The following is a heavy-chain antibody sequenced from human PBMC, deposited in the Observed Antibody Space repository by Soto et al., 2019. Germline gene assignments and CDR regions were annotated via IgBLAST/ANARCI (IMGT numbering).Heavy chain of an antibody. CDR3: VKGSEEGSS. J-gene: IGHJ5*02. Sequence: GGSLRLSCAASGFLFSSYAIYWVRQAPGKGLEWVAVISYNGSDKNYADSVKGRFTISKDNSKNTLHLQMNSLITEDTAVYYCVKGSEEGSSWGQGTLVTVSS. CDR2: ISYNGSDK. CDR1: GFLFSSYA. V-gene: IGHV3-30*18.